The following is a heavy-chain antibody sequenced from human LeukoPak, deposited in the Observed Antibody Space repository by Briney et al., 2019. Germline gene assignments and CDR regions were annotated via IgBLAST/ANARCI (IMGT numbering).Heavy chain of an antibody. CDR1: GGSISTYY. Sequence: SETLSLTCTVSGGSISTYYWSWIRQPPGKGLEWIGYIYYTGDTYYNPSLKSRVTIFVDTSKNQISLKLSSVTATDTAVYYCARHASSSTIDYWGQGTLVTVSS. J-gene: IGHJ4*02. CDR2: IYYTGDT. V-gene: IGHV4-59*08. D-gene: IGHD6-13*01. CDR3: ARHASSSTIDY.